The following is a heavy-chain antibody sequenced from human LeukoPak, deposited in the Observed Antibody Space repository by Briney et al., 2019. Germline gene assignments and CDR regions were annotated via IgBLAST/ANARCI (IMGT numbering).Heavy chain of an antibody. J-gene: IGHJ4*02. CDR3: ARDPYGSELDY. CDR2: VNADGSST. D-gene: IGHD3-10*01. CDR1: GFTFSRHW. V-gene: IGHV3-74*03. Sequence: GGSPRLSCAASGFTFSRHWMHWVRQAPGKGLVWVSRVNADGSSTTYADSVKGRFTISRDNAKDTLYLQMNSLRAEDTAVYYCARDPYGSELDYWGQGTLVTASS.